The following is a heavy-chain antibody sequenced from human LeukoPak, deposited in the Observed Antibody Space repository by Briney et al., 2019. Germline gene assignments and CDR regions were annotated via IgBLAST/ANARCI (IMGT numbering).Heavy chain of an antibody. D-gene: IGHD6-6*01. V-gene: IGHV4-61*02. Sequence: PSETLSLTCTVSSGSISSGSYYWSWIRQPAGKGLEWIGRMYTSGSTNYNPSLKSRVTISVDTPKNQFSLKLSSVTAADTAVYYCARGASSSSAIGYYYYYMDVWGKGTTVTVSS. J-gene: IGHJ6*03. CDR1: SGSISSGSYY. CDR3: ARGASSSSAIGYYYYYMDV. CDR2: MYTSGST.